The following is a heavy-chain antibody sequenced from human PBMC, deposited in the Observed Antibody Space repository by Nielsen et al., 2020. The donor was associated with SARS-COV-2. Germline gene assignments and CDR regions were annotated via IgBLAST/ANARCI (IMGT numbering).Heavy chain of an antibody. CDR1: GDSVSSHDW. Sequence: SETQSLTCAVSGDSVSSHDWWTWVRQSPGKGLEWIGEVSHSGSTNYNPSLKSRVTLSMDKSKNQFSLRLTSVSAADTAVYFCARGDLVVVPSPLLGLGPIFYYFCLDVWGKGTTVIVSS. CDR3: ARGDLVVVPSPLLGLGPIFYYFCLDV. V-gene: IGHV4-4*02. J-gene: IGHJ6*03. D-gene: IGHD2-2*02. CDR2: VSHSGST.